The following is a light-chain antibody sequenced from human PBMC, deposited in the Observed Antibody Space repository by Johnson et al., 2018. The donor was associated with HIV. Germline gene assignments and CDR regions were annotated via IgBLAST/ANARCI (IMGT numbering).Light chain of an antibody. CDR3: GTWDSSLSAYV. CDR1: RSNIGNNY. CDR2: NND. Sequence: QSVLTQPPSVSAAPGQKVTISCSGRRSNIGNNYVSWYQHFPGTAPKLLISNNDKRPSGIPDRFSGSRSGTSATLGITGLQPGDEADYYCGTWDSSLSAYVVGTGTKV. J-gene: IGLJ1*01. V-gene: IGLV1-51*01.